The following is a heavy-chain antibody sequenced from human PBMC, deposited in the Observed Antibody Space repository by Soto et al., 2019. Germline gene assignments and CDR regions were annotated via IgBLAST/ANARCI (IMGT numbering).Heavy chain of an antibody. CDR2: SHQSGNT. J-gene: IGHJ4*02. D-gene: IGHD5-18*01. CDR1: GVSIGSHDW. V-gene: IGHV4-4*02. Sequence: QVQLQESGPGLVKPSGTLSLTCAVSGVSIGSHDWWTWVRQPPGKGLEWIGESHQSGNTNYNSSLESRVTISLDKSKTPFSLQLSSVTVADTAVYYCATRDTGRVYWGQGTLVTVSS. CDR3: ATRDTGRVY.